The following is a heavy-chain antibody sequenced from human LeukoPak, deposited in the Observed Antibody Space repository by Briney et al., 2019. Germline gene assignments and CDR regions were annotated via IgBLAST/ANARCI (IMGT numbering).Heavy chain of an antibody. Sequence: SETLSLTCAVSGGSISSSTNWWSWVRQPPGKGLEWIGEIYHSGGTNYNPSLKSRVTISVDTSKNQFSLKLASVTAADTAIYYCAKGAGGFSYYNWFDPWGQGTLVTVSS. J-gene: IGHJ5*02. CDR2: IYHSGGT. CDR1: GGSISSSTNW. CDR3: AKGAGGFSYYNWFDP. V-gene: IGHV4-4*02. D-gene: IGHD5-18*01.